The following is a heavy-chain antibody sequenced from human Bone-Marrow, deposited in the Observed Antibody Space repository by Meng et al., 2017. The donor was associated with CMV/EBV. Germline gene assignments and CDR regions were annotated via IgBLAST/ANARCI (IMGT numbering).Heavy chain of an antibody. CDR3: ARDSGHIWSGRIGGMDV. CDR1: GYTFTSYG. Sequence: ASVKVSCKASGYTFTSYGISWVRQAPGQGLEWMGWISAYNGNTNYAQKLQGRVTMTTDTSTSTAYMELRSLRSDDTAVYYCARDSGHIWSGRIGGMDVWGQGPTVTVSS. D-gene: IGHD3-3*01. J-gene: IGHJ6*02. V-gene: IGHV1-18*01. CDR2: ISAYNGNT.